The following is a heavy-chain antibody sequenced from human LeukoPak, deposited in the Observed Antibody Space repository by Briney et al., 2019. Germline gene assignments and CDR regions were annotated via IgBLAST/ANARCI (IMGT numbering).Heavy chain of an antibody. J-gene: IGHJ3*02. Sequence: GGSLRLSCAASGFTFSSYAMSWVRQAPGKGLEWVSVISGSGGSTYYADSVKGRFTISRDNSKNTLHLQMNSLRAEDTAVYYCAKDQGYGDYAGNDAFDIWGQGTMVTVSS. CDR3: AKDQGYGDYAGNDAFDI. CDR1: GFTFSSYA. CDR2: ISGSGGST. V-gene: IGHV3-23*01. D-gene: IGHD4-17*01.